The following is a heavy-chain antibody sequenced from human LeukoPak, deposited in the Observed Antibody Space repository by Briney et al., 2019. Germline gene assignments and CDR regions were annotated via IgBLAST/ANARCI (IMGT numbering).Heavy chain of an antibody. V-gene: IGHV4-34*01. CDR2: INHSGST. J-gene: IGHJ6*02. D-gene: IGHD2-2*01. CDR1: GGSISSYY. Sequence: SETLSLTCTVSGGSISSYYWSWIRQPPGKGLEWIGEINHSGSTNYNPSLKSRVTISGDTSKKQFALKVSSVTAADTAVYYCARYRGYCSTINCYASYYYYYGMDVWGQGTTVTVSS. CDR3: ARYRGYCSTINCYASYYYYYGMDV.